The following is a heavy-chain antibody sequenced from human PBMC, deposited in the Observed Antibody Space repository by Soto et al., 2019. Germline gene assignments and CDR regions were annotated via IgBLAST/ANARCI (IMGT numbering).Heavy chain of an antibody. CDR2: INTNTGNP. CDR3: ARLFSSSSGASGSYYYYYYYMDV. CDR1: GYTFTSYA. V-gene: IGHV7-4-1*01. D-gene: IGHD6-6*01. Sequence: ASVKVSCKASGYTFTSYAMNWVRQAPGQGLEWMGWINTNTGNPTYAQGFTGRFVFSWDTSVSTAYLQICSLKAEDTAVYYCARLFSSSSGASGSYYYYYYYMDVWGKGTTVTVSS. J-gene: IGHJ6*03.